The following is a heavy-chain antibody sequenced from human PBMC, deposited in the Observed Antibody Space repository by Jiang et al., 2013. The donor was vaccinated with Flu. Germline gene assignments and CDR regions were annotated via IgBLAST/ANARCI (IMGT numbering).Heavy chain of an antibody. V-gene: IGHV4-34*01. D-gene: IGHD3-22*01. J-gene: IGHJ4*02. Sequence: GLLKPSETLSLTCTVYGASLSGYYWSWIRQPPGKGLEWLGKINESGGTKYNPSLKSRVTISVDTSKNQFSLKLISVTAADTAMYYCVRGGDDSLYYDTSEFYPFDFWGQGALVTVSS. CDR2: INESGGT. CDR1: GASLSGYY. CDR3: VRGGDDSLYYDTSEFYPFDF.